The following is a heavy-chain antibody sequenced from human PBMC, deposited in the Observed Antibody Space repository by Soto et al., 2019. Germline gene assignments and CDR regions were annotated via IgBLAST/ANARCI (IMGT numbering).Heavy chain of an antibody. Sequence: PGGSLRLSCAASGFTFDDYAMHWVRQVLGKGLEWVSGISWNSGNIGYADSVKGRFTISRDNAKNSLFLQMNSLRAEDTAVYYCARGRGAAADYFDFWGQGTLVTVS. V-gene: IGHV3-9*01. CDR2: ISWNSGNI. D-gene: IGHD6-13*01. J-gene: IGHJ4*02. CDR1: GFTFDDYA. CDR3: ARGRGAAADYFDF.